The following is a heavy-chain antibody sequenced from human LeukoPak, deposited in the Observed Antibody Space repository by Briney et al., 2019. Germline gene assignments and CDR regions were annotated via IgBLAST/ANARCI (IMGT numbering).Heavy chain of an antibody. D-gene: IGHD6-19*01. Sequence: SETLSLTCTVSGGSISSYYWSWIRQPPGKGLEWIGYIYYSGSTYYNPSLKSRVTISVDTSKNQFSLKLSSVTAADTAVYYCASHRQWLPRPHFDIWGQGTMVTVSS. CDR2: IYYSGST. J-gene: IGHJ3*02. V-gene: IGHV4-59*12. CDR1: GGSISSYY. CDR3: ASHRQWLPRPHFDI.